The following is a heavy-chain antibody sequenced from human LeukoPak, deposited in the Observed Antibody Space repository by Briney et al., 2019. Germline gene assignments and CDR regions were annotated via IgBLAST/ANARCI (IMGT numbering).Heavy chain of an antibody. J-gene: IGHJ4*02. CDR1: GGSVSSGGYY. Sequence: SETLSLTCTVSGGSVSSGGYYWSWIRQHPGKGLEWIGYIHHSGSTYYNPSLKSRVTISVDTSKNQFSLKLSSVTAADTAVYYRAREGYHDSSGYADYWGQGTLVTVSS. D-gene: IGHD3-22*01. V-gene: IGHV4-31*03. CDR2: IHHSGST. CDR3: AREGYHDSSGYADY.